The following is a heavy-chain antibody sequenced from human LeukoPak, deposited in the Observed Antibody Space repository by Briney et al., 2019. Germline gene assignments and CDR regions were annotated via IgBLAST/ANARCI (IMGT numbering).Heavy chain of an antibody. CDR1: GFTFSSYA. D-gene: IGHD3-9*01. J-gene: IGHJ4*02. Sequence: GGSLRLSCAASGFTFSSYAMSWVRQAPGKGLEWVSAISGSGGSTYYADSVKGRFTISRDNSKNTLYLQMNSLRAEDTAVYYCVKARYYDILTGYYNYFDYWGQGTLVTVSS. V-gene: IGHV3-23*01. CDR3: VKARYYDILTGYYNYFDY. CDR2: ISGSGGST.